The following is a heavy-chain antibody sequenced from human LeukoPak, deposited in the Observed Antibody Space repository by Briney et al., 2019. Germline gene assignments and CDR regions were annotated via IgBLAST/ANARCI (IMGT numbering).Heavy chain of an antibody. CDR3: ARDKISWYFDL. CDR1: GGSISSSSYY. V-gene: IGHV4-39*07. Sequence: SETLSLTCTVSGGSISSSSYYWGWIRQPPGKGLEWIGSIYYSGSTYYNPSLKSRVTISVDTSKNQFSLKLSSVTAADTAVYYCARDKISWYFDLWGRGTLVTVSS. CDR2: IYYSGST. J-gene: IGHJ2*01. D-gene: IGHD2/OR15-2a*01.